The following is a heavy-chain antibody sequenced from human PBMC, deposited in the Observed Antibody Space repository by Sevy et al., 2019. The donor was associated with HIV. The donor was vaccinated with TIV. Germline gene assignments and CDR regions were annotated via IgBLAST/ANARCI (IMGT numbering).Heavy chain of an antibody. D-gene: IGHD3-3*01. V-gene: IGHV3-21*01. Sequence: GGSLRLSCAASGFTFSAYNMIWVRRAPGKGLEWVSSISSSSDYKYYADSMKGRFTISRDNAKNSLSLQMDSLRAEDTAVHYCARSIGEGPLRFLECLLPGDYWGQGTLVTVSS. J-gene: IGHJ4*02. CDR1: GFTFSAYN. CDR2: ISSSSDYK. CDR3: ARSIGEGPLRFLECLLPGDY.